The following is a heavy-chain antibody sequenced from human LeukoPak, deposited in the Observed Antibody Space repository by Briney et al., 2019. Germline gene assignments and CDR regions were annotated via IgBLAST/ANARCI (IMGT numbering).Heavy chain of an antibody. CDR3: ARDGYSGSKRGFYFDS. Sequence: PGGSLRLSCAASGFTFSTYGMHWVRQTPGKGLEWVAVMWCDGSNKYYADSVKGRFTISRDNSKNTLDLQMNSLRVEDTAVYYCARDGYSGSKRGFYFDSWGQGTLVTVSS. V-gene: IGHV3-33*01. D-gene: IGHD5-12*01. CDR1: GFTFSTYG. J-gene: IGHJ4*02. CDR2: MWCDGSNK.